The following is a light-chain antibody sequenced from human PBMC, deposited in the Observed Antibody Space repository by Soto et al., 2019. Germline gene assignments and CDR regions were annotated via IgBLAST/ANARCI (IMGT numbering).Light chain of an antibody. Sequence: LVMTQSPATLSVSPGERATLSCRASQSVSSYLAWYQQKPGQAPRVLIYDASSRATGVPDRFSGSGSGTAFTLTISRLEPEDFAVYYCQQYGTFPRTFGQGTKVDI. CDR3: QQYGTFPRT. V-gene: IGKV3-20*01. CDR1: QSVSSY. CDR2: DAS. J-gene: IGKJ1*01.